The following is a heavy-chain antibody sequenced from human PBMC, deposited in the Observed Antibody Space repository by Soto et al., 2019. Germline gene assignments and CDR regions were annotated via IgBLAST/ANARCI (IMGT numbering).Heavy chain of an antibody. J-gene: IGHJ4*02. CDR3: ARARIVASTVTEFDY. D-gene: IGHD5-12*01. Sequence: QVRLVQSGAEVKKPGASVKVSCKASGYTFTSYGISWVRQAPGQGLEWMGWISAYNGNTNYAQKLQGRVTMTTDTSTSTAYMELRSLRSDDTAVYYCARARIVASTVTEFDYWGQGTLVTVSS. V-gene: IGHV1-18*01. CDR1: GYTFTSYG. CDR2: ISAYNGNT.